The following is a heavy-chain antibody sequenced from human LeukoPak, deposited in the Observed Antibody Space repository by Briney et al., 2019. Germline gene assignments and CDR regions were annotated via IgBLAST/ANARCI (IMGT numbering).Heavy chain of an antibody. CDR2: ISGSGGST. V-gene: IGHV3-23*01. CDR3: AKGIAGAKHDAFDI. D-gene: IGHD1-26*01. CDR1: GFTFSSYA. J-gene: IGHJ3*02. Sequence: AGGPLRLSCAASGFTFSSYAMSWVRQAPGKGLEWVSAISGSGGSTYYADSVKGRFTISRDNSKNTLYPQMNSLRAEDTAVYYCAKGIAGAKHDAFDIWGQGTMVTVSS.